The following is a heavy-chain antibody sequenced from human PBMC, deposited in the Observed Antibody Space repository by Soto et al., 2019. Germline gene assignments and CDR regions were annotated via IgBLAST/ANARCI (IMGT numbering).Heavy chain of an antibody. Sequence: QVRLVESGGGVVQPGRSLRLSCAASGFVFGNYAMHWVRQAPGKGPEWVTVIGHDSVNKYYADSVRGRFTISRDDSKNTLYLEMNSLRVEDSAVYYCVRDPVPGVPDYFDRWGQGTLVTVSS. J-gene: IGHJ4*02. D-gene: IGHD2-8*01. CDR2: IGHDSVNK. CDR3: VRDPVPGVPDYFDR. CDR1: GFVFGNYA. V-gene: IGHV3-30*04.